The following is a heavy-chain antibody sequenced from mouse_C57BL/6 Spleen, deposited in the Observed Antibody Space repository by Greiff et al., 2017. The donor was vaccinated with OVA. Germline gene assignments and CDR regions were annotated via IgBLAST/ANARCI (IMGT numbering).Heavy chain of an antibody. J-gene: IGHJ3*01. Sequence: QVQLQQPGAELVKPGASVQMSCKASGYTFTSYWITWVKQRPGQGLEWIGDIYPGSGSTNYNEKFKSKATLTVDTSSSTAYMQLSSLTSEDAAVYYGARGDSNYAWFAYWGQGTLVTVSA. CDR2: IYPGSGST. CDR1: GYTFTSYW. V-gene: IGHV1-55*01. D-gene: IGHD2-5*01. CDR3: ARGDSNYAWFAY.